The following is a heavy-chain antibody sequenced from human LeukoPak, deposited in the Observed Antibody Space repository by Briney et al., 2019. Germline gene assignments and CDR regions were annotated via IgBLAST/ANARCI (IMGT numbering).Heavy chain of an antibody. J-gene: IGHJ1*01. Sequence: TSDPLSLPCTVTGGSISSGTYLWSWIRQPTGKGLEWIGRIYTSGSTNYNPSLKSRVTMSVDTSRNQFSLRLSSVTAAGTAVYYCASEVPASIDYFQHWGQGTLVTVSS. CDR2: IYTSGST. CDR3: ASEVPASIDYFQH. CDR1: GGSISSGTYL. V-gene: IGHV4-61*02. D-gene: IGHD2-2*02.